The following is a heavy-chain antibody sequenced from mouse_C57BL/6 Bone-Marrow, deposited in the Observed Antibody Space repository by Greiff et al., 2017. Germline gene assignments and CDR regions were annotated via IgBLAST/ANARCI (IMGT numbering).Heavy chain of an antibody. CDR3: ARENYYGSSYKRKSYYFDY. CDR1: GFTFSDYG. D-gene: IGHD1-1*01. J-gene: IGHJ2*01. Sequence: EVQVVESGGGLVKPGGSLKLSCAASGFTFSDYGMHWVRQAPEQGLEWVAYISRGSSTIYYADTVKGRFTISRDNAKNTLFLQMTSLRSEDTAMYYCARENYYGSSYKRKSYYFDYWGQGTTLTVSA. V-gene: IGHV5-17*01. CDR2: ISRGSSTI.